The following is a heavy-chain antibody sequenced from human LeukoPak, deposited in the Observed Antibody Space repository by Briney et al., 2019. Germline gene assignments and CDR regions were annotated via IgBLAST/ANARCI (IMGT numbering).Heavy chain of an antibody. V-gene: IGHV3-20*04. D-gene: IGHD3-22*01. CDR1: GFTFSSYW. CDR3: AKDRNYYDSRGSDY. CDR2: INWNGGST. J-gene: IGHJ4*02. Sequence: PGGSLRLSCAASGFTFSSYWMSWVRQAPGKGLEWVSGINWNGGSTGYADSVKGRFTISRDNAKNSLYLQMNSLRAEDTALYYCAKDRNYYDSRGSDYWGQGTLVTVSS.